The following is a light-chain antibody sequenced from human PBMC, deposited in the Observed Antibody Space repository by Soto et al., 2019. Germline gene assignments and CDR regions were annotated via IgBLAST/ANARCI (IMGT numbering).Light chain of an antibody. V-gene: IGKV3-15*01. Sequence: EMVVTQSPATLSVSPGERATLSCRASQDVSSNLAWYQQKPGQAPSLLIYGASTRATGTPARFSGSGSGTEFALTISSLQSEDYAVYLCQQYSRSPLTFGGGTKVEI. CDR3: QQYSRSPLT. J-gene: IGKJ4*01. CDR2: GAS. CDR1: QDVSSN.